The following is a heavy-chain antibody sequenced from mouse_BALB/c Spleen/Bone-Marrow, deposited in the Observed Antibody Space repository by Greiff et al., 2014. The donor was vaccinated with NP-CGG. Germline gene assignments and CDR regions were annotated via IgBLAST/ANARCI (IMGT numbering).Heavy chain of an antibody. Sequence: QVQLQQSGPGLVAPSQSLSITCTVSGFSLTNYGVHWVRQPPGKGLEWLGVIWADGSTNYNSAPMSRLSISKDNSKSQVFFKMNSLQTDDTAMYYCARITTATGAMDYWGRGTSVTVSS. J-gene: IGHJ4*01. D-gene: IGHD1-2*01. V-gene: IGHV2-9*02. CDR3: ARITTATGAMDY. CDR1: GFSLTNYG. CDR2: IWADGST.